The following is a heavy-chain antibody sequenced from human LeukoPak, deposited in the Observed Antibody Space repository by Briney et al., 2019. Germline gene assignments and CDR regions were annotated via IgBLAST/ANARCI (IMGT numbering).Heavy chain of an antibody. CDR2: IFTNGNS. CDR3: ARESGTYDGSGYYYDA. J-gene: IGHJ5*02. V-gene: IGHV4-4*07. CDR1: GASIRNYY. D-gene: IGHD3-22*01. Sequence: SETLSLTCTVSGASIRNYYWAWIRQPAGKGLEWIGRIFTNGNSDFNPSLKSRVTMSVDLSKNQFSLKLTSVTAADTAVYYCARESGTYDGSGYYYDAWGQGTLVTVSS.